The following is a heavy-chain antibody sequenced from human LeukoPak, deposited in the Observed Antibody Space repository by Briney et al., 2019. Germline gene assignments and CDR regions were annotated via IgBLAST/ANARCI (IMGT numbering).Heavy chain of an antibody. V-gene: IGHV3-23*01. CDR3: ARVPGSYYVDFDY. CDR1: GFTLPDYA. CDR2: IDSSGGNT. J-gene: IGHJ4*02. D-gene: IGHD3-10*01. Sequence: GGSLRLSCVASGFTLPDYAMAWVRQAPGNGLVWVSGIDSSGGNTYHADSVKGRFTIARDNSKNTVFLQMNSLRAEDTALYYCARVPGSYYVDFDYWGQGTLVTVSS.